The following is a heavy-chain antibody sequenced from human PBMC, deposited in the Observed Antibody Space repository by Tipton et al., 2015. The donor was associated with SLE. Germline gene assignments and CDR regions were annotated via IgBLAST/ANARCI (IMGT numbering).Heavy chain of an antibody. Sequence: GSLRLSCAASGFTFSDYYMSWIRQAPGKGLEWVSYISSSSSYTNYADSVKGRFTISRDNAKNSLYLQMNSLRAEDTAVYYCARYDGIAVAGYDYWGQGTLVTVSS. D-gene: IGHD6-19*01. CDR1: GFTFSDYY. CDR3: ARYDGIAVAGYDY. CDR2: ISSSSSYT. J-gene: IGHJ4*02. V-gene: IGHV3-11*03.